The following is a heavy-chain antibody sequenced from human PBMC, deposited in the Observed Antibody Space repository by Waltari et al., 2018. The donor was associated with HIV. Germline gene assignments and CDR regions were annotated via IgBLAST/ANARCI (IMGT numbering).Heavy chain of an antibody. V-gene: IGHV3-72*01. CDR2: SGNKANNYTT. Sequence: EVQLVESGGGLVQPGGSLRLSCAASGFSFSDHYMDWVRQASGKGLEWVGRSGNKANNYTTENAASLKGRFTISRDNSCNSLYLQMNSLKTEDTAVYYCARVGRSTGGGNYWGQGTLVTVSS. D-gene: IGHD3-10*01. CDR3: ARVGRSTGGGNY. CDR1: GFSFSDHY. J-gene: IGHJ4*02.